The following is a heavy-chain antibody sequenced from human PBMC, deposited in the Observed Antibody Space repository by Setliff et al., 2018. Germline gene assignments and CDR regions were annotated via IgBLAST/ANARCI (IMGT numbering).Heavy chain of an antibody. CDR2: IYTSGST. CDR1: GGSISSGSYY. D-gene: IGHD2-15*01. CDR3: ASEGGPEADAFDI. V-gene: IGHV4-61*02. Sequence: PSLTCTVSGGSISSGSYYWSWIRQPAGKGLEWIGRIYTSGSTNYNPSLKSRVTISVDTSKNQFSLKLSSVTAADTAVYYCASEGGPEADAFDIWGQGTMVTVSS. J-gene: IGHJ3*02.